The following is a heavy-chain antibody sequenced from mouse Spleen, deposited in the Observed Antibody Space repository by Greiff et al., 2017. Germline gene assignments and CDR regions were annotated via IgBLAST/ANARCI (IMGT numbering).Heavy chain of an antibody. CDR3: ARRGYYYGSSALYYYAMDY. D-gene: IGHD1-1*01. CDR1: GYTFTSYW. CDR2: IYPGSGST. V-gene: IGHV1-55*01. J-gene: IGHJ4*01. Sequence: QVQLQQPGAELVKPGASVKMSCKASGYTFTSYWITWVKQRPGQGLEWIGDIYPGSGSTNYNEKFKSKATLTVDTSSSTAYMQLSSLTSEDSAVYYCARRGYYYGSSALYYYAMDYWGQGTSVTVSS.